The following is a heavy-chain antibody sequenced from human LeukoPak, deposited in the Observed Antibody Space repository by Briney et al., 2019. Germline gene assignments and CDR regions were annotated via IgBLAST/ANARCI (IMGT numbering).Heavy chain of an antibody. Sequence: SGTLSLTCTVSGDSINSLDLWSWVRQPPGKGLEWIGEMYLSGTTHSNPSVKSRVTISIDKSKNQFFLNLSSVTAADTAVYYCAKEDFDSWGQGTLVTVSS. J-gene: IGHJ4*02. CDR3: AKEDFDS. CDR2: MYLSGTT. V-gene: IGHV4-4*02. CDR1: GDSINSLDL.